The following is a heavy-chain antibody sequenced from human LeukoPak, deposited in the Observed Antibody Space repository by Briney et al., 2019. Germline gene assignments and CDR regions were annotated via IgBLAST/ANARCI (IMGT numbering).Heavy chain of an antibody. CDR3: AKAYYYDSSGPSPPDAFDI. Sequence: PGGSLRLSCAASGFTFSSYWMSWVRQAPGKGLEWVSAISGSGGSTYYADSVKGRFTISRDNSKNTLYLQMNSLRAEDTAVYYCAKAYYYDSSGPSPPDAFDIWGQGTMVTVSS. CDR1: GFTFSSYW. D-gene: IGHD3-22*01. J-gene: IGHJ3*02. V-gene: IGHV3-23*01. CDR2: ISGSGGST.